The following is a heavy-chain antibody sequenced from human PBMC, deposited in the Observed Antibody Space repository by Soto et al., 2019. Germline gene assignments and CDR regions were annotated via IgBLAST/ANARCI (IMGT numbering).Heavy chain of an antibody. Sequence: GGSLRLSCAASGFTFSSYGMHWVRQAPGKGLEWVAVISYDGSNKYYADSVKGRFTISRDNSKNTLYLQMNSLRAEDTAVYYCARDKVDYDFWSGSILGAFDIWGQGTMVTVSS. J-gene: IGHJ3*02. CDR1: GFTFSSYG. CDR2: ISYDGSNK. D-gene: IGHD3-3*01. CDR3: ARDKVDYDFWSGSILGAFDI. V-gene: IGHV3-30*03.